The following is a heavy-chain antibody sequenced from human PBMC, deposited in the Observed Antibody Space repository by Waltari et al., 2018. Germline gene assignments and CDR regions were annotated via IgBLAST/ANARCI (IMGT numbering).Heavy chain of an antibody. CDR2: SYYVGST. V-gene: IGHV4-31*03. CDR1: GGSISSGGYY. D-gene: IGHD2-15*01. CDR3: ARRGSGGPYFDY. Sequence: QVQLQESGPGLVKPSQTLSLPCTVSGGSISSGGYYWSWIRQHPGKGLEWIGYSYYVGSTYVNPSLKSRVTISVDTSKNQFSLKLSSVTAADTAMYYCARRGSGGPYFDYWGQGTLVTVSS. J-gene: IGHJ4*02.